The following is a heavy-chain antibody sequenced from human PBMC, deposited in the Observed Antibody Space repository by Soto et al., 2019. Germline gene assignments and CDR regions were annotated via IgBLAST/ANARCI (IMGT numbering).Heavy chain of an antibody. Sequence: SVKVSCKVSGYTLTELSMHWVRQPPGKGLEGMGGFDPEDGETIYAQKFQGRVTMTEDKSTDTAYMELGSLRSEDTAVYYCATGSVVHHERFDSWGQGTLVTVSS. CDR2: FDPEDGET. J-gene: IGHJ5*01. V-gene: IGHV1-24*01. CDR3: ATGSVVHHERFDS. CDR1: GYTLTELS.